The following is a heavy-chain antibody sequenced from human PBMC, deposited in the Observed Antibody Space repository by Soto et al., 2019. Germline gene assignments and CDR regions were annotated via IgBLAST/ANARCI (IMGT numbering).Heavy chain of an antibody. CDR2: INPSGGST. CDR1: GYTFTSYY. CDR3: ARCSGSYCVFGMDV. V-gene: IGHV1-46*03. J-gene: IGHJ6*02. Sequence: QVQLVQSGAEVKKPGASVKVSCKASGYTFTSYYMHWVRQAPGQGLEWMGIINPSGGSTSYAQKFQGGVTMTRDTSTRTVYMELRSLRSEDTAVYYCARCSGSYCVFGMDVWGQGTTVTVSS. D-gene: IGHD3-10*01.